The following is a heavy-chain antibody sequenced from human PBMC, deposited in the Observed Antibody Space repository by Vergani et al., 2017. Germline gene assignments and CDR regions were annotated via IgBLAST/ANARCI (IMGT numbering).Heavy chain of an antibody. Sequence: EVQLLESGGGLVQPGGSLRLSCAASGFTFSSYAMSWVRQAPGKGLEWVSAISGSGGSTYYADSVKGRFTISRDNSKNTLYLQLNSLRAEDTAVYYCAKDENGDSSSSSFDYWGQGTLVTVSS. D-gene: IGHD6-6*01. CDR2: ISGSGGST. V-gene: IGHV3-23*01. J-gene: IGHJ4*02. CDR3: AKDENGDSSSSSFDY. CDR1: GFTFSSYA.